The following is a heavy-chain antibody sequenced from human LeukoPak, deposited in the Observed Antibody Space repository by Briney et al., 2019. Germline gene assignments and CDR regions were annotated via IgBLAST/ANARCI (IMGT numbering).Heavy chain of an antibody. V-gene: IGHV3-23*01. CDR2: ITGSGGDT. Sequence: GGSLRLSCAASGFTFSSYAMNWARQAPGKGLEWVSTITGSGGDTYYADSVKGRFTISRDNSKNTLYLQMNSLRAEDTAVYYCARVGMGYDSSGYYYEFDYWGQGTLVTVSS. CDR1: GFTFSSYA. J-gene: IGHJ4*02. CDR3: ARVGMGYDSSGYYYEFDY. D-gene: IGHD3-22*01.